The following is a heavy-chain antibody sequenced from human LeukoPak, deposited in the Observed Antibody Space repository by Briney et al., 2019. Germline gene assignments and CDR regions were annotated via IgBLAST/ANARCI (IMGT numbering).Heavy chain of an antibody. V-gene: IGHV4-61*02. J-gene: IGHJ4*02. CDR2: IYTSGST. CDR3: ARGFYYASGSYNFDY. CDR1: GGSISSGNYD. D-gene: IGHD3-10*01. Sequence: SXTLSLTCTVSGGSISSGNYDWGWIRQEGGKGLEWNVRIYTSGSTNVHRSLKSRFTISVKRSKNQFSLKLSSLPAADTAVYYCARGFYYASGSYNFDYWGQGTLVTVSS.